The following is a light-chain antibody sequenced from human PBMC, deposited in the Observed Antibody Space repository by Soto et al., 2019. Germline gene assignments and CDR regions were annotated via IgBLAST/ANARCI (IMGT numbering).Light chain of an antibody. J-gene: IGKJ5*01. CDR1: QSIGTW. CDR2: GAS. Sequence: STQSPPYLSASVGARVNITCRASQSIGTWLAWHQQKPGKAPRLLLFGASKRATGIPDRFSGSGSGRDFTLPISGLEPEDFAFYYGQQYGSSPLISFGQGTRLEIK. CDR3: QQYGSSPLIS. V-gene: IGKV3-20*01.